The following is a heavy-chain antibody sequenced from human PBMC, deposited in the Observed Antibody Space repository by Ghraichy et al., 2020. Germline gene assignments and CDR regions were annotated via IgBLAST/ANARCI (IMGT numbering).Heavy chain of an antibody. CDR1: GGSISSYY. Sequence: TLSLTCTVSGGSISSYYWSWIRQPPGKGLEWIGYIYYSGSTNYNPSLKSRFTISVDTSKNQFSLKLSSVTAADTAVYYCARGGRSYVYYFDYWGQGTLVTVSS. CDR3: ARGGRSYVYYFDY. D-gene: IGHD1-26*01. CDR2: IYYSGST. V-gene: IGHV4-59*01. J-gene: IGHJ4*02.